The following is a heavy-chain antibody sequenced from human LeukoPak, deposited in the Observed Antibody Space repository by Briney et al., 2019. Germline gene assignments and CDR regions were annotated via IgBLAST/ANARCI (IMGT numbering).Heavy chain of an antibody. J-gene: IGHJ4*02. Sequence: PGGSLRLSCAASGLTFSRFGMNWVRQAPGKGLEWVSYISSMGSPTYYADAVKGRFTISRDNAKNSLYLQMNSLRDDDTAVYYSAQKGGTDYWGQGTLVTVSS. CDR1: GLTFSRFG. CDR3: AQKGGTDY. CDR2: ISSMGSPT. V-gene: IGHV3-48*02. D-gene: IGHD2-15*01.